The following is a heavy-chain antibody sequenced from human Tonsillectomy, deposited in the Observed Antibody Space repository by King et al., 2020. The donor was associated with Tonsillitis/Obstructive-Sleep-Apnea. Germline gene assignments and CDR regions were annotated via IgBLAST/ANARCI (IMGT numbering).Heavy chain of an antibody. J-gene: IGHJ6*02. Sequence: QLVQSGAEVKKPGESLKISCKGSGYSFTSYWIGWVRQMPGKGLEWMGIIYPGDSDTRYSPSFQGQVTFSADKSISTAYLQWSSLKASDTAMYYCARHTSSGYYSYYYGMDVWGQGTTVTVSS. CDR3: ARHTSSGYYSYYYGMDV. D-gene: IGHD3-22*01. CDR2: IYPGDSDT. CDR1: GYSFTSYW. V-gene: IGHV5-51*01.